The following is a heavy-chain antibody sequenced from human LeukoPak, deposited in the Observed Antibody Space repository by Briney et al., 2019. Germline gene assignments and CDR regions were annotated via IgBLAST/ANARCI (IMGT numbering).Heavy chain of an antibody. Sequence: GGSLRLSCSASGFTFGSYAMHWVRQAPGKGLEYVSAISSNGGSTYYADSVKGRFTISRDNSKNTLYLQMSSLRAEDTAVYYCVKRSAYMVRGVIGGGEFDYWGQGTLVTVSS. CDR2: ISSNGGST. D-gene: IGHD3-10*01. CDR1: GFTFGSYA. CDR3: VKRSAYMVRGVIGGGEFDY. V-gene: IGHV3-64D*06. J-gene: IGHJ4*02.